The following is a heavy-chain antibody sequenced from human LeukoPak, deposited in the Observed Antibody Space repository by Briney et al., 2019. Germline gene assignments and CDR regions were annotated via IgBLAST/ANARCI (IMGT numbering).Heavy chain of an antibody. CDR3: ARAGYCSGGSCYGVDY. D-gene: IGHD2-15*01. Sequence: ASVKVSCKASGYTFTGYYMHWVRQAPGQGLEWMGRINPNSGGINYAQKFQGRVTMTRDTSISTAYMELSRLRSDDTAVYYCARAGYCSGGSCYGVDYWGQGTLVTVSS. J-gene: IGHJ4*02. CDR2: INPNSGGI. CDR1: GYTFTGYY. V-gene: IGHV1-2*06.